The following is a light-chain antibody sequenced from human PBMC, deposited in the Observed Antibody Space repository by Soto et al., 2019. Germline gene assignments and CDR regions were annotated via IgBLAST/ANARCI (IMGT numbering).Light chain of an antibody. CDR1: QDIGNS. CDR3: QQYNDWPSLT. V-gene: IGKV3-15*01. CDR2: GAS. Sequence: EIVMTQSPATLSVSPGERATLSCRASQDIGNSLAWYQQKPGQAPRLLIYGASTWATGLPARFSGSGSGTEFTLTISSLQSEDSAVYYCQQYNDWPSLTFGGGTKVDI. J-gene: IGKJ4*01.